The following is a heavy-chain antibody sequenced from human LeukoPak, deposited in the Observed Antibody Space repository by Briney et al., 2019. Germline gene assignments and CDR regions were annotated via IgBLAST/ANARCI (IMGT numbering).Heavy chain of an antibody. D-gene: IGHD2-2*01. Sequence: ASVKVSCKASGGTFSIYAMNWVRQAPGQGLEWMGRISPIFGPPIYAQEFQGRITIITGQSTNMAYMELSSLRSEDTAVYYCAREVQPHCSTTSCSGNYWGQGTLVTVSS. CDR1: GGTFSIYA. J-gene: IGHJ4*02. V-gene: IGHV1-69*05. CDR3: AREVQPHCSTTSCSGNY. CDR2: ISPIFGPP.